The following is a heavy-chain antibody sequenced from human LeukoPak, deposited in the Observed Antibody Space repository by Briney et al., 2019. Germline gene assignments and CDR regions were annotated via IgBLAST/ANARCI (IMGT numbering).Heavy chain of an antibody. D-gene: IGHD2-2*01. CDR3: SRVRCSSNSCFPDY. CDR2: IKQDGSDK. Sequence: GGSLRLSCAASGFTFSTYCMSWVRQAPGKGLEWVANIKQDGSDKNYVDSVKGRFTISRDKSKNTLFLQMNSLRAEDTAVYYCSRVRCSSNSCFPDYWGQGTLVTVSS. J-gene: IGHJ4*02. V-gene: IGHV3-7*01. CDR1: GFTFSTYC.